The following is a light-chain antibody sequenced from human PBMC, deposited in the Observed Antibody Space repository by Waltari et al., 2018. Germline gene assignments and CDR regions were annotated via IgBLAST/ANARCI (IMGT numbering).Light chain of an antibody. CDR3: QTGGHGTWV. CDR2: VNSDGSH. CDR1: SGHSSNL. V-gene: IGLV4-69*01. Sequence: QLVLTQSPSASASLGASVKLTCTLSSGHSSNLIAWLQQQPEKGPRFWMKVNSDGSHRKGDEIPDRFSGSSSGAERYLSISSLQSEDEADYFCQTGGHGTWVFGGGTKLTVL. J-gene: IGLJ3*02.